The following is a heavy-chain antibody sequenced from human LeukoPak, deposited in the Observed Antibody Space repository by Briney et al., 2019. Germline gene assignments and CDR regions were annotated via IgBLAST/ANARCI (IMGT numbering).Heavy chain of an antibody. CDR2: ISSSGSTI. CDR1: GFTFSDYY. J-gene: IGHJ6*03. CDR3: ARDGPPNYSSGWVYMDG. D-gene: IGHD6-25*01. V-gene: IGHV3-11*04. Sequence: GGSLRLCCAASGFTFSDYYMSWIRQAPGKGLEWVSYISSSGSTIYYADSVKGRFTISRDNAKNSLYLQMNSLRVEDTAVYYCARDGPPNYSSGWVYMDGWGEGTTVTISS.